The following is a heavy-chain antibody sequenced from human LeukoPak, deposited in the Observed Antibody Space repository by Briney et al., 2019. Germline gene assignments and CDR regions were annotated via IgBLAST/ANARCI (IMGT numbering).Heavy chain of an antibody. CDR3: ARLGVVGTVNWLGL. J-gene: IGHJ5*02. CDR2: IKRDGTEI. CDR1: GFTFSNYW. V-gene: IGHV3-7*01. Sequence: GGSLTHSRAASGFTFSNYWMSWLRQAPGKGLEWVANIKRDGTEIYCVDSLKGRFTISRDNAKNSLYLQMDSLRAEDTAVYYCARLGVVGTVNWLGLWPRGTLDTVSS. D-gene: IGHD6-19*01.